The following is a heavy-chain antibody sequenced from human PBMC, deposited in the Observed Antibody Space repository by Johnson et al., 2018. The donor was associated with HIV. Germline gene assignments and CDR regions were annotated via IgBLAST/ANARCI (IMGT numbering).Heavy chain of an antibody. J-gene: IGHJ3*02. CDR1: GFMFAESW. V-gene: IGHV3-66*02. CDR2: IYSGGST. CDR3: ARGRAPVYSSSSTPFDVFDI. D-gene: IGHD6-6*01. Sequence: VQLVESGGGLVQPGGSLRLSCVGSGFMFAESWMTWVRQAPGKGLEWVSVIYSGGSTYYADSVKGRFTISRDNSKNTLYLQMNSLRAEDSAVYYCARGRAPVYSSSSTPFDVFDIWGQGTMVTVSS.